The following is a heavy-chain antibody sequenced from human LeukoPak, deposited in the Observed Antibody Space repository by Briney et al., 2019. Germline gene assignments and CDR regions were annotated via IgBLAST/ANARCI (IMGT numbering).Heavy chain of an antibody. J-gene: IGHJ4*02. V-gene: IGHV3-7*05. CDR3: ARDNPQGYFDY. D-gene: IGHD1-14*01. CDR1: GFTFSSYW. Sequence: GGSLRLSCAASGFTFSSYWMSWVRQAPGKGLEWVANIKQDGSDRYYVDSVKGRFTISRDNAKNSLYLQMNSLRAEDTAVYYCARDNPQGYFDYWGQGTLVTVSS. CDR2: IKQDGSDR.